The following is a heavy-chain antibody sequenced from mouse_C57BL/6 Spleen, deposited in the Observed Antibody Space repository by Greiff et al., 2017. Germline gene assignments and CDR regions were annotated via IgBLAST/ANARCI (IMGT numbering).Heavy chain of an antibody. J-gene: IGHJ2*01. D-gene: IGHD1-1*01. CDR2: IDPETGGT. V-gene: IGHV1-15*01. Sequence: QVQLKESGAELVRPGASVTLSCKASGYTFTDYEMHWVKQTPVHGLEWIGAIDPETGGTAYNQKFKGKAILTADKSSSTAYMELRSLTSEDSAVYYCTRERKLYGSSYDDYWGQGTTLTVSS. CDR3: TRERKLYGSSYDDY. CDR1: GYTFTDYE.